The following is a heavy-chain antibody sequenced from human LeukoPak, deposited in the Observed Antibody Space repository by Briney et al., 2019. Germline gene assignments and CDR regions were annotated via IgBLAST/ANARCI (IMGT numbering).Heavy chain of an antibody. CDR3: AQDRAWIEFYF. V-gene: IGHV3-23*01. D-gene: IGHD5-12*01. CDR2: ISPGGDTP. J-gene: IGHJ4*02. Sequence: GGSLRLSCAASGFTFSSYAMSWVRQAPGKGLEWVSGISPGGDTPYYADSVRGRFTISRDNSKNTMYLQMNSLGAEDTAVYYCAQDRAWIEFYFWGQGTLVTVSS. CDR1: GFTFSSYA.